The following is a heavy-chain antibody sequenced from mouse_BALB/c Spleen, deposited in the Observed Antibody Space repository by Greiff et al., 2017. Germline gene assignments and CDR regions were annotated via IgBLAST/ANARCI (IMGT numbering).Heavy chain of an antibody. CDR1: GFTFSSYG. V-gene: IGHV5-6-3*01. CDR3: ARERDYYGSRYYFDY. D-gene: IGHD1-1*01. J-gene: IGHJ2*01. Sequence: EVMLVESGGGLVQPGGSLKLSCAASGFTFSSYGMSWVRQTPDKRLELVATINSNGGSTYYPDSVKGRFTLSRDKAKNTLYLQMSSLKSEDTAMYYCARERDYYGSRYYFDYWGQGTTLTVSS. CDR2: INSNGGST.